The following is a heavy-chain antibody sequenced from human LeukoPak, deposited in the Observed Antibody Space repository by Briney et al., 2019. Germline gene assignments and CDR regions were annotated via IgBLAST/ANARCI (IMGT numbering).Heavy chain of an antibody. CDR2: IYYSGST. J-gene: IGHJ6*03. CDR3: ARDYYGPPLGNQTYYYYYMDV. V-gene: IGHV4-39*07. D-gene: IGHD3-10*01. Sequence: SETLSLTCTVSGYSISSSSYYWGWIRQPPGKGLEWIGSIYYSGSTYYNPSLKSRVTISVDKSKNQFSLKLSSVTAADTAVYYCARDYYGPPLGNQTYYYYYMDVWGKGTTVTVSS. CDR1: GYSISSSSYY.